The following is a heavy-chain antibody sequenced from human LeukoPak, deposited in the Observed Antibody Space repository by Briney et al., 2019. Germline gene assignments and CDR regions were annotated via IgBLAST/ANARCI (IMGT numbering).Heavy chain of an antibody. CDR2: IYYSGST. V-gene: IGHV4-59*08. D-gene: IGHD3-10*01. CDR1: GGSISSYY. CDR3: ARLPPLLWFGELSFYGMDV. Sequence: SGTLSLTCTVSGGSISSYYWSWIRQPPGKGLEWIGYIYYSGSTNYNPSLKSRVTISVDTSKNQFSLKLSSVTAADTAVYYCARLPPLLWFGELSFYGMDVWGQGTTVTVSS. J-gene: IGHJ6*02.